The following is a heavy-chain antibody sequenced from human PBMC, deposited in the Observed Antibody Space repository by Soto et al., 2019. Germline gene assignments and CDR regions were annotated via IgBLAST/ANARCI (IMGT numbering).Heavy chain of an antibody. CDR1: GYTFSSIG. Sequence: QVQLVQSGAEVKKPGASVTVSCKTSGYTFSSIGISWVRQAPGQGLEWMGWISPHKDDTYYAQRLQGRVTMTTDTSTNTAYMELRSLRSDDTAVYFCARDLDGSGSYFTNYWGPGTLVTVSS. J-gene: IGHJ4*02. V-gene: IGHV1-18*01. CDR2: ISPHKDDT. CDR3: ARDLDGSGSYFTNY. D-gene: IGHD3-10*01.